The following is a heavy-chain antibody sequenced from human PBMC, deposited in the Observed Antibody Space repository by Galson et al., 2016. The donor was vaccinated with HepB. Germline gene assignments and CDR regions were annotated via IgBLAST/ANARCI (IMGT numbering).Heavy chain of an antibody. Sequence: SLRLSCATSGFVFSGYDMNWVRQAPGKGLEWISYIDNSGRTFDYADSVKGRFTISRDNARNSLSLQMNSLRAEDTAVYYCRGGGDTSKYWGQGTLVTVSS. CDR2: IDNSGRTF. CDR3: RGGGDTSKY. CDR1: GFVFSGYD. D-gene: IGHD2-2*01. V-gene: IGHV3-48*03. J-gene: IGHJ4*02.